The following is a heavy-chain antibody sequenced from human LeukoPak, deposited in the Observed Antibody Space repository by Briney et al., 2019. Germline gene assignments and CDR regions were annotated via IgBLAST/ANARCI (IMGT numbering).Heavy chain of an antibody. J-gene: IGHJ6*03. CDR3: ARGSGYYYYMDV. V-gene: IGHV1-8*02. CDR2: MNPNSGNT. CDR1: GYTFTGYY. Sequence: VASVKVSCKASGYTFTGYYMHWVRQAPGQGLEWMGWMNPNSGNTGYAQKFQGRVTMTRNTSISTAYMELSSLRSEDTAVYYCARGSGYYYYMDVWGKGTTVTVSS.